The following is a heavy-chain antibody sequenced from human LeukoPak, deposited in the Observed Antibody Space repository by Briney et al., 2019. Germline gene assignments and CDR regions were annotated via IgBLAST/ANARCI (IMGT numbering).Heavy chain of an antibody. J-gene: IGHJ4*02. CDR2: IKSKTDGGAT. CDR1: GFTFKTAW. CDR3: ARGGTGYYKGLTTD. V-gene: IGHV3-15*01. Sequence: GGSLRLSCAASGFTFKTAWMSWVRQAPGKGLEWVGRIKSKTDGGATDYAAPVKGRFTISRDDSKTTLYLQMNSLRAEDTAVYYCARGGTGYYKGLTTDWGQGTLVTVSS. D-gene: IGHD3-9*01.